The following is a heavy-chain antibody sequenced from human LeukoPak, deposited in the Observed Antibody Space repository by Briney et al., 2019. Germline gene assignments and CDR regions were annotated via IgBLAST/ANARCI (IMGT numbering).Heavy chain of an antibody. CDR2: ISYDGSNK. CDR3: ATDIVVVVAATDY. CDR1: GFTFSSYA. V-gene: IGHV3-30-3*01. J-gene: IGHJ4*02. D-gene: IGHD2-15*01. Sequence: PGGSLRLSCAASGFTFSSYAMHWVRQAPGKGLEWVAVISYDGSNKYYADSVKGRFTISRDNSKNTLYLQMNSLRAEDTAVYYCATDIVVVVAATDYWGQGTLVTVS.